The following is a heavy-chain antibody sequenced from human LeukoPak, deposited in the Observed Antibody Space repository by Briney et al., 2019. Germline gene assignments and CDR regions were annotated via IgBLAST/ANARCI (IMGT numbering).Heavy chain of an antibody. Sequence: AASVKVSCKASGGTFSSYAISWVRQAPGQGLEWMGGIIPIFGTANYAQKFQGRVTITADESTSTAYMELSSLRSEDTAVYYCARDRDGYNIEAFDIWGQGTMVTVSS. J-gene: IGHJ3*02. CDR2: IIPIFGTA. CDR1: GGTFSSYA. D-gene: IGHD5-24*01. V-gene: IGHV1-69*13. CDR3: ARDRDGYNIEAFDI.